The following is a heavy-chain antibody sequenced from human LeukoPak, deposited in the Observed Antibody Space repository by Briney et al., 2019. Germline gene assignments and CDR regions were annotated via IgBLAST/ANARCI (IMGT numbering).Heavy chain of an antibody. D-gene: IGHD3-22*01. V-gene: IGHV3-30*02. Sequence: PGGSLRLSCAASAFTFSRYGMHWVRQAPGKGLEWVAFIRYDGNNKYYADSVKGRFTISRDNAKNSLYLQMNSLRAEDTAVYYCAKDGYWAQMDWGQGTLVTVSS. CDR3: AKDGYWAQMD. CDR1: AFTFSRYG. J-gene: IGHJ4*02. CDR2: IRYDGNNK.